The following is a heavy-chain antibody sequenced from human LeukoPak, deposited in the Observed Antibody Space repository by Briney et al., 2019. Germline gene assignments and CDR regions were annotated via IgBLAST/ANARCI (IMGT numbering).Heavy chain of an antibody. V-gene: IGHV3-23*01. CDR1: GFTLSSYA. CDR2: ISVSGNT. J-gene: IGHJ4*02. D-gene: IGHD2-21*01. Sequence: PGGSLRLSCAASGFTLSSYAMSWVRQAPGKGLEWVSAISVSGNTYHADSVKDRFTISRDSSKNTLYLQMNRLRAEDAAVYYCAKAPVTTCSGAYCYPFDYWGQGTLVTVSS. CDR3: AKAPVTTCSGAYCYPFDY.